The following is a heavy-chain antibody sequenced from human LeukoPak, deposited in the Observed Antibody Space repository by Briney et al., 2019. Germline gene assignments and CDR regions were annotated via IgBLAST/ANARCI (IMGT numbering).Heavy chain of an antibody. CDR3: ALQEGSSFDY. CDR1: GGSISSYY. CDR2: IYYSGSR. D-gene: IGHD6-6*01. J-gene: IGHJ4*02. V-gene: IGHV4-59*08. Sequence: SETLSLTCTVSGGSISSYYWSWMRQPPGKGLEWIGYIYYSGSRNYNPSLQSRVTISVDMSKNQFSLKLSSVTAADTAVYYCALQEGSSFDYWGRGPLVTVSS.